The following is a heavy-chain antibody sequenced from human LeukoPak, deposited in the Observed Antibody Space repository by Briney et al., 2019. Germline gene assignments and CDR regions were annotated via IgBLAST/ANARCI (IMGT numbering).Heavy chain of an antibody. Sequence: PSETLSVTCTVSGGSISSGGYYWSWIRQHPGKGLEWIGYIYYSGSTYYNPSLKSRVTISVDTSKNQFSLKLSSVTAADTAVYYCAREQLELRGGYFDYWGQGTLVTVSS. CDR1: GGSISSGGYY. CDR3: AREQLELRGGYFDY. CDR2: IYYSGST. V-gene: IGHV4-31*03. D-gene: IGHD1-7*01. J-gene: IGHJ4*02.